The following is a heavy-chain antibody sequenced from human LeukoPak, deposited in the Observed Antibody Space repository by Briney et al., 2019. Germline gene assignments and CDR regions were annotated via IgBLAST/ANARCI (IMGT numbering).Heavy chain of an antibody. CDR2: IYYSGST. CDR1: GGSISSSSYF. Sequence: SETLSLTCTVSGGSISSSSYFWGWIRQPPGKGLEWIGSIYYSGSTFYNPSLKSRVTISVDTSKNQFSLKLSSVTAADTAVYYCARGGLGYCSSTSCSRYYYYGMDVWGRGTTVTVSS. J-gene: IGHJ6*02. V-gene: IGHV4-39*01. D-gene: IGHD2-2*01. CDR3: ARGGLGYCSSTSCSRYYYYGMDV.